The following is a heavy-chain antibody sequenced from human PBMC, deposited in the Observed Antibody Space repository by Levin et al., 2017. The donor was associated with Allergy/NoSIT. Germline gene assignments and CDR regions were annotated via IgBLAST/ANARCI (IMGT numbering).Heavy chain of an antibody. J-gene: IGHJ6*03. Sequence: SETLSLTCAVSGGSISSGGYSWSWIRQPPGKGLEWIGYIYHSGSTSYNPSLKSRVTISVDRSKNQFSLKLSSVTAADTAVYYCARGGDYYYYMDVWGKGTTVTVSS. D-gene: IGHD3-10*01. CDR1: GGSISSGGYS. CDR2: IYHSGST. V-gene: IGHV4-30-2*01. CDR3: ARGGDYYYYMDV.